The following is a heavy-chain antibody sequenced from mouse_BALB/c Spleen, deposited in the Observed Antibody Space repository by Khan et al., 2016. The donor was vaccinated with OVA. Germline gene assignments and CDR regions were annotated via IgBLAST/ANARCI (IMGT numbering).Heavy chain of an antibody. CDR3: ARHNYGPVAY. CDR1: GFTFSTYA. CDR2: ISSAGDYI. V-gene: IGHV5-6*01. Sequence: EVELVESGGDLVKPGGSLKLSCAASGFTFSTYAMSWVRQTPDKRLEWVATISSAGDYIYYADSVRGRFTISRDNAKNTLFLQMSRLRAEDAAMYYCARHNYGPVAYWGQGTLVTVSA. J-gene: IGHJ3*01. D-gene: IGHD1-1*01.